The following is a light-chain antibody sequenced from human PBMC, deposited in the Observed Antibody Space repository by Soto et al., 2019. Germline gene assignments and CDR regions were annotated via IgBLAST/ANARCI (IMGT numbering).Light chain of an antibody. CDR3: QQYNTYPWA. Sequence: DIQMTQSPSTLSASVEDRVTITCRASQSISSWLAWYQQKPGKAPKLLIYDAASLKSGAPSRFSGSGSGTEFTLAIISLQPDDFATYYCQQYNTYPWAFGQGTKVAIK. V-gene: IGKV1-5*01. CDR1: QSISSW. CDR2: DAA. J-gene: IGKJ1*01.